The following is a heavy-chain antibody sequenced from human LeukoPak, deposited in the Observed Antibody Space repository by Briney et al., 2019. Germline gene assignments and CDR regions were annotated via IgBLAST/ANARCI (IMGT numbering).Heavy chain of an antibody. J-gene: IGHJ4*02. D-gene: IGHD3-22*01. CDR3: ARINTFYYDSSKGFDY. V-gene: IGHV4-39*07. CDR2: ILYDGNT. CDR1: GGSISSSSYY. Sequence: SETLSLTCTVFGGSISSSSYYWGWIRQPPGKGLEWIGNILYDGNTYYNPSLRSRVTISEDTSKNQFSLQLSFVTAADTAVYFCARINTFYYDSSKGFDYWGQGALVIVSS.